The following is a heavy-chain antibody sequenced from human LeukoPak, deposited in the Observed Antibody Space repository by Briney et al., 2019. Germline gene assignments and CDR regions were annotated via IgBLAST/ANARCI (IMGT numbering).Heavy chain of an antibody. J-gene: IGHJ4*02. CDR2: IYYSGST. CDR1: GGSISSSSYH. Sequence: KASETLSLTCTVSGGSISSSSYHWGWIRQPPGKGLEWIGSIYYSGSTYYNPSLKSRVTISVDTSKNQFSLKLSSVTAADTAVYYCARGYCTNAVCSLGPTQAWGQGTLVTVSS. CDR3: ARGYCTNAVCSLGPTQA. D-gene: IGHD2-8*01. V-gene: IGHV4-39*07.